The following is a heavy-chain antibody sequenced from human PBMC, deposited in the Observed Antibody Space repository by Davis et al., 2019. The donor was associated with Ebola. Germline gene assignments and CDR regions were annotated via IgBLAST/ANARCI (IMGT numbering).Heavy chain of an antibody. CDR3: ARGSSGWFDYFDY. V-gene: IGHV1-2*04. J-gene: IGHJ4*02. Sequence: ASVKVSCKASGYTFTGYYMHWVRQAPGQGLEWMGWINPNSGGTNYAQKFQGWVTMTRDTSISTAYMELSRLRSDDTAVYYCARGSSGWFDYFDYWGQGTLVTVSS. CDR2: INPNSGGT. CDR1: GYTFTGYY. D-gene: IGHD6-19*01.